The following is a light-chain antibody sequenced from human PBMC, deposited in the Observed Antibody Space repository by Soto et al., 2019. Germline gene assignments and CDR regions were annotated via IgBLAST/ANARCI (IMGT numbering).Light chain of an antibody. CDR3: CSYAGTYPYVV. V-gene: IGLV2-11*01. J-gene: IGLJ2*01. Sequence: QSVLTQPRSVSGSPGQSVTISCTGTSRDVGGYNYVSWYQQHPGKAPKLMIYDVSKGPSGVPDRFSGSKSGNTASLTISGLQAEDEADYYCCSYAGTYPYVVFGGGTKVTVL. CDR1: SRDVGGYNY. CDR2: DVS.